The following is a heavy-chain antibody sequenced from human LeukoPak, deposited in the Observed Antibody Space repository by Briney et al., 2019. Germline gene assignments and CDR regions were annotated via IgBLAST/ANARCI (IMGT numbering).Heavy chain of an antibody. CDR3: AHGGWYELGTN. CDR2: ISGSGGST. Sequence: GGSLRLSCAASGFTVITYGMSWVRQAPGKGLEWVSSISGSGGSTDYADSAKGRFTISRDNSKNTLYLQMNSLRAEDTAVYYCAHGGWYELGTNWGQGTLVTVSS. J-gene: IGHJ4*02. D-gene: IGHD6-19*01. CDR1: GFTVITYG. V-gene: IGHV3-23*01.